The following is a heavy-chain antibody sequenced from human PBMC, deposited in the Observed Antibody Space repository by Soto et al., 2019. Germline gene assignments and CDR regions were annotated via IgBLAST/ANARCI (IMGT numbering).Heavy chain of an antibody. CDR1: GFTFSRFA. Sequence: VQWLESGGGLVQPGGSLRLSCAASGFTFSRFAMSWVRLAPGKGLEWVSGVGGNGASTYYADSVRGRFTISRDNSKNTLYLHMNGLRAEDTATYFCAKTSRFFGDHIDYFDSWGQGTLVTVSS. D-gene: IGHD2-21*02. CDR2: VGGNGAST. J-gene: IGHJ4*02. V-gene: IGHV3-23*01. CDR3: AKTSRFFGDHIDYFDS.